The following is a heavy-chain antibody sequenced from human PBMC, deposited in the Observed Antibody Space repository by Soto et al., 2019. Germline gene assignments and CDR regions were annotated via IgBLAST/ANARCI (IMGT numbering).Heavy chain of an antibody. CDR1: GFAFSSYA. CDR3: AKLAAQQLSENWFDP. D-gene: IGHD2-2*01. V-gene: IGHV3-23*01. Sequence: GSLRLSCAASGFAFSSYAMSWVRQAPGKGLEWVSAISGSGGSTYYADSVKGRFTISRDNSKNTLYLQMNSLRAEDTAVYYCAKLAAQQLSENWFDPWGQGTLVTVSS. J-gene: IGHJ5*02. CDR2: ISGSGGST.